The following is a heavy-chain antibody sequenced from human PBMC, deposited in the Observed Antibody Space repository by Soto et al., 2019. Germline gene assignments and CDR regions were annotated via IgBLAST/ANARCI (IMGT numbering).Heavy chain of an antibody. Sequence: ASVKVSCKASGYTFTSYAMHWVRQAPGQRLEWMGWINAGNGNTKYSQKFQGRVTITRDTSASTAYMELSSLRSEDTAVYYRARGDSSSFKYYYYYGMDVWGQGTTVTVSS. D-gene: IGHD6-6*01. CDR3: ARGDSSSFKYYYYYGMDV. CDR1: GYTFTSYA. V-gene: IGHV1-3*01. J-gene: IGHJ6*02. CDR2: INAGNGNT.